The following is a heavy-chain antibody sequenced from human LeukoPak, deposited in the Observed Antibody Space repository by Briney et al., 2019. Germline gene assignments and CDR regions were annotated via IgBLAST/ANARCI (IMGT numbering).Heavy chain of an antibody. Sequence: SETLSLTCTVSGSSISSYYWSWIRQPPGKGLEWIGYIYYSGNTYYNPSLKSRVTISVDTSKNQLSLKLGSVTAADTAVYYCARGKRDGNNYYWGQGTLVTVSS. V-gene: IGHV4-59*01. D-gene: IGHD5-24*01. CDR2: IYYSGNT. CDR3: ARGKRDGNNYY. CDR1: GSSISSYY. J-gene: IGHJ4*02.